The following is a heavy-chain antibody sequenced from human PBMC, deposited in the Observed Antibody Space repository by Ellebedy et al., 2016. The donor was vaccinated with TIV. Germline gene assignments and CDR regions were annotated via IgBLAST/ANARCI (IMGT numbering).Heavy chain of an antibody. Sequence: ASVKVSXXASGYTFTSYDIHWVRQAPAQGLEWMGWVNPNSGYTGYAQMFQGRVTMTRNTSINTAYMELRSLRSDDTAVYYCGTPMVGDFSYYYMDVWGKGTTVTVSS. CDR2: VNPNSGYT. D-gene: IGHD5-18*01. CDR1: GYTFTSYD. CDR3: GTPMVGDFSYYYMDV. V-gene: IGHV1-8*01. J-gene: IGHJ6*03.